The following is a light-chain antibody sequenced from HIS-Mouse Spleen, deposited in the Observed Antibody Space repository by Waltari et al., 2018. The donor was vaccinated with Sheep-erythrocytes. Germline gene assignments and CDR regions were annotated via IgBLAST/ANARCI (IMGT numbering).Light chain of an antibody. CDR3: CSYAGSYNHV. CDR2: DVS. V-gene: IGLV2-11*01. J-gene: IGLJ1*01. CDR1: SSDVGGYNY. Sequence: QSALTQPRSVFGTPGQAVTPPCTVTSSDVGGYNYVSWYQQHPGKSPKLMLYDVSKRPSGVPDRFSGSKSGNTASLTISGLQAEDEADYYCCSYAGSYNHVFATGTKVTVL.